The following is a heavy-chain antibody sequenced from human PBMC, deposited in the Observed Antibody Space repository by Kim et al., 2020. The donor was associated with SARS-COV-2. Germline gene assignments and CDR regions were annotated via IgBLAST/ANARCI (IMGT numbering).Heavy chain of an antibody. J-gene: IGHJ5*02. CDR3: ARDDPSYGDYGNWFDP. V-gene: IGHV3-30*07. Sequence: SVKGRFTISRDNSKNTLYLQMNSLRAEDTAVYYCARDDPSYGDYGNWFDPWGQGTLVTVSS. D-gene: IGHD4-17*01.